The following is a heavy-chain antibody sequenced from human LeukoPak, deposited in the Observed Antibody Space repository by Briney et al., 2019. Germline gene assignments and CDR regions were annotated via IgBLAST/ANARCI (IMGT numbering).Heavy chain of an antibody. J-gene: IGHJ4*02. V-gene: IGHV1-46*01. CDR1: EDGFSNHH. CDR3: ARGMGSTTFADFDY. CDR2: IYAGGGDT. Sequence: ASVKVSCKASEDGFSNHHVHWVRQAPGQGLEWMGIIYAGGGDTRFPRKFQGRVTMTRDTSTTTVYMDLGTLRSEDTAVYYCARGMGSTTFADFDYWGQGTLVTVSS. D-gene: IGHD1-26*01.